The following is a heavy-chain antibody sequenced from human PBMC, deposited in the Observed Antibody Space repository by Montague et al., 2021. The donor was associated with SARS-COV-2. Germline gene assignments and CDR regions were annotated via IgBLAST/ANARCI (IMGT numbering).Heavy chain of an antibody. CDR3: ARGVASSEGNWFDP. J-gene: IGHJ5*02. CDR2: IYYTGST. Sequence: SETLSLTCTVSGVSISSYYWIWIRQPAGKGLEWIGYIYYTGSTNYNPSLKSRVTISVDTSKNQFSLKLSSVTAADTAVYYCARGVASSEGNWFDPWGQGTLVTVSS. CDR1: GVSISSYY. V-gene: IGHV4-59*01. D-gene: IGHD6-13*01.